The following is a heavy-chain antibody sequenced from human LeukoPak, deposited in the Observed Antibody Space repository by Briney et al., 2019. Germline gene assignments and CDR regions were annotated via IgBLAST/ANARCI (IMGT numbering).Heavy chain of an antibody. Sequence: ASVRVSCKASGYTFTGYFMNWVRQAPGQGLEWMGRINANNGGTKYAQNFQGRVTKTRETDIRTAYMYMRRLRYEETALYYCAREGASPPLLLPARMPLGWNSYFDYWGQGTLVTVSS. V-gene: IGHV1-2*06. CDR2: INANNGGT. J-gene: IGHJ4*02. CDR3: AREGASPPLLLPARMPLGWNSYFDY. D-gene: IGHD2-2*01. CDR1: GYTFTGYF.